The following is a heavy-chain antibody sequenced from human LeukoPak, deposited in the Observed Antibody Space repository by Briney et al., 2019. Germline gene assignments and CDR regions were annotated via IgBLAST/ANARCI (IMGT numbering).Heavy chain of an antibody. CDR3: ARDAEVPYFDY. CDR2: IKQDGSEK. V-gene: IGHV3-7*03. J-gene: IGHJ4*02. Sequence: GGSLRLSCAASGFTFSSYWMSWVRQAPGKGLEWVANIKQDGSEKYYVDSVKGRFTISRDNAKDSLYLQMNSLRAEDTAVYYCARDAEVPYFDYWGQGTLVTVSS. CDR1: GFTFSSYW.